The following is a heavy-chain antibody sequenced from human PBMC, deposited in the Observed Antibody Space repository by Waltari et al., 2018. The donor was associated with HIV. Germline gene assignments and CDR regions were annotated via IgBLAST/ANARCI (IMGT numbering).Heavy chain of an antibody. D-gene: IGHD3-3*01. J-gene: IGHJ5*01. CDR1: GFTFDDYP. CDR3: AKGGSHLTIFEAWFDS. Sequence: EVQLVESGGGLVQPGRSLRRSCAASGFTFDDYPMHWVRQSPGQGLLVVSGISWKSGITDDWDSVKGRFTSSRDNAKNSLYLQMNSLTVEDTAFYYCAKGGSHLTIFEAWFDSWGQGTLVTVSS. V-gene: IGHV3-9*01. CDR2: ISWKSGIT.